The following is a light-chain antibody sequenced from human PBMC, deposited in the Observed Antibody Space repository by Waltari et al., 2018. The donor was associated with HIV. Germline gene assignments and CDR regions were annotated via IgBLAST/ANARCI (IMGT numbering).Light chain of an antibody. CDR3: NSRDSSGYHYV. V-gene: IGLV3-19*01. CDR2: GKN. J-gene: IGLJ1*01. CDR1: SLRPYY. Sequence: SSELTQDPAVSVALGQTVRITCQGDSLRPYYPSWYQQKPRQAPLLVIYGKNKRPSGIPDRFSASSSGNTASLTITGAQAEDEGDYYCNSRDSSGYHYVFGTGTKVTVL.